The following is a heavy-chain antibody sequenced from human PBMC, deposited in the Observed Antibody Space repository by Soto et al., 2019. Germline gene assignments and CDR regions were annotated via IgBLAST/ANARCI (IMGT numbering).Heavy chain of an antibody. Sequence: GGSLRLSCTASGFTFGDYAMSWVRQAPGKGLEWVGFIRSKAYGGTTEYAASVKGRFTISRDDSKSIAYLQMNSLKTEDTAVYYCTSYQDDFWSGYLVDYWCQGALVTVSS. CDR2: IRSKAYGGTT. CDR3: TSYQDDFWSGYLVDY. J-gene: IGHJ4*02. D-gene: IGHD3-3*01. V-gene: IGHV3-49*04. CDR1: GFTFGDYA.